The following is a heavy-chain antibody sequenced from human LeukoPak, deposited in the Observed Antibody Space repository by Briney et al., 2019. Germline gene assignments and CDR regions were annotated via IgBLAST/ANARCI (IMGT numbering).Heavy chain of an antibody. Sequence: ASVKVSCKASGYTFTGYYMHWVRQAPGQGLEWMGWINPNSGGTNYAQKFQGRVTMTEDTSTDTAYMELSSLRSEDTAVYYCATGGLTSVYYFDYWGQGTLVTVSS. CDR3: ATGGLTSVYYFDY. CDR1: GYTFTGYY. D-gene: IGHD2/OR15-2a*01. CDR2: INPNSGGT. V-gene: IGHV1-2*02. J-gene: IGHJ4*02.